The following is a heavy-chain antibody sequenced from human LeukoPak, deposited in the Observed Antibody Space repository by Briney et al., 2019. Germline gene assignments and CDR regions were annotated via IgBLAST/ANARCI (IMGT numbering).Heavy chain of an antibody. Sequence: PGGSLRLSCAASGFTFSSYWIHWVRQAPGKGLVWVSDINSHGSATNYADSVKGRFTISRDNAKNTLYLQMNSLRPEDTAVYYCAREFTYYDSSGDAFDIWGQGTMVTVSS. V-gene: IGHV3-74*01. CDR1: GFTFSSYW. CDR3: AREFTYYDSSGDAFDI. J-gene: IGHJ3*02. D-gene: IGHD3-22*01. CDR2: INSHGSAT.